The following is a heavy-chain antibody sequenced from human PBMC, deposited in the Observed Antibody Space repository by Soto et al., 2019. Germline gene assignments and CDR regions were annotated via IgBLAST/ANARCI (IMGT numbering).Heavy chain of an antibody. CDR3: ARGWDHYDSSGLLTWFDP. CDR2: IIPIFGPA. CDR1: GYTFSNCA. Sequence: QVQLVQSGAEVKKPGSSVKVSCKASGYTFSNCAISWVRQAPGQGPEWMGGIIPIFGPANFPQKFQGRVTITADEFTSTAHMELSSLRSEDTAVYYCARGWDHYDSSGLLTWFDPWGQGTLVTVSS. D-gene: IGHD3-22*01. J-gene: IGHJ5*02. V-gene: IGHV1-69*01.